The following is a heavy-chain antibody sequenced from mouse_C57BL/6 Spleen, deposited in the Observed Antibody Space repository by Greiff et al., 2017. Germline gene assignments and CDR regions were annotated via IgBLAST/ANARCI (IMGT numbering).Heavy chain of an antibody. V-gene: IGHV14-2*01. D-gene: IGHD2-10*02. Sequence: VQLQQSGAELVKPGASVTLSCTASGFNITDYYMHWVKQRTEQGLEWIGRIAPEDGETKYAPKFQGKATITADTSSNTAYLQLSSLTSEDSAVYCCARAYGNYRYFDVGGTGTTVTVSS. CDR3: ARAYGNYRYFDV. CDR2: IAPEDGET. J-gene: IGHJ1*03. CDR1: GFNITDYY.